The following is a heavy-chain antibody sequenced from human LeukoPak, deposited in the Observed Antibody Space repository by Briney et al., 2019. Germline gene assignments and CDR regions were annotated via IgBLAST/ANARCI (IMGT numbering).Heavy chain of an antibody. CDR3: AKGAGYGDLGYFYYMDV. Sequence: GGSLRLSCAASGFTFSTYGMHWVRQAPGKGLEWVAFVRDDGSDKYYVDSVKGRFTISRDNSRNTLYLQMNSLRAEDTAVYYCAKGAGYGDLGYFYYMDVWGKGTTVTVSS. CDR1: GFTFSTYG. CDR2: VRDDGSDK. J-gene: IGHJ6*03. D-gene: IGHD4-17*01. V-gene: IGHV3-30*02.